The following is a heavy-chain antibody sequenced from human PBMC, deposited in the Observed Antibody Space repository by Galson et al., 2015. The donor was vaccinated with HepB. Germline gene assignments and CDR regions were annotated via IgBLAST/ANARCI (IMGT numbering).Heavy chain of an antibody. V-gene: IGHV3-30*18. Sequence: SLRLSCAASGFTFSSYAMNWVRQAPGKGLEWVAVISYDGSNKYYADSVKGRFTISRDNSKNTLYLQMNSLRAEDTAVYYCAKDALITMVRRPYWYFDLWGRGTLVTVSS. J-gene: IGHJ2*01. CDR3: AKDALITMVRRPYWYFDL. CDR2: ISYDGSNK. D-gene: IGHD3-10*01. CDR1: GFTFSSYA.